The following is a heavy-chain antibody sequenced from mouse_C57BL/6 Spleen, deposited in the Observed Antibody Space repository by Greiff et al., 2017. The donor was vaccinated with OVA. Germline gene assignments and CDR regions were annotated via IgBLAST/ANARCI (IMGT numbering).Heavy chain of an antibody. Sequence: LVESGAELVRPGASVTLSCKASGYTFTDYEMHWVKQTPVHGLEWIGAIDPETGGTAYNQKFKGKAILTADKSSSTAYMELRSLTSEDSAVYYCTRGLYYGPDFDVWGTGTTVTVSS. CDR3: TRGLYYGPDFDV. V-gene: IGHV1-15*01. CDR1: GYTFTDYE. D-gene: IGHD1-2*01. J-gene: IGHJ1*03. CDR2: IDPETGGT.